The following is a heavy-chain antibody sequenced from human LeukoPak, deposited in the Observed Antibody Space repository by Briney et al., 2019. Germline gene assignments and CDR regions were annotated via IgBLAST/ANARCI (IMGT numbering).Heavy chain of an antibody. CDR3: ARGDSSSWYPYYYHYMDV. J-gene: IGHJ6*03. V-gene: IGHV1-46*01. D-gene: IGHD6-13*01. CDR2: INPSGGST. Sequence: GASVKVSCKASGYTFTSYYMHWVRQAPGQGLEWMGIINPSGGSTSYAQKFQGRVTMTRDMSTSTVYMELSSLRSEDTAVYYCARGDSSSWYPYYYHYMDVWGKGTTVTVSS. CDR1: GYTFTSYY.